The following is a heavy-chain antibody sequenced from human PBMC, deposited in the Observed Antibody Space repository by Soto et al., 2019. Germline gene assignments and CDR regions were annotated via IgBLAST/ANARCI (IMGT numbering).Heavy chain of an antibody. D-gene: IGHD6-13*01. CDR2: IIPILGTA. J-gene: IGHJ5*02. CDR1: GGTFSSYT. V-gene: IGHV1-69*08. Sequence: GASVKVSFKASGGTFSSYTISWVRQAPGQGLEWMGRIIPILGTANYAQKFQGRVTITADESTSTAYMELSSLRSEDTAVYYCARARSGSSWYEANWFDPWGQGTLVTVSS. CDR3: ARARSGSSWYEANWFDP.